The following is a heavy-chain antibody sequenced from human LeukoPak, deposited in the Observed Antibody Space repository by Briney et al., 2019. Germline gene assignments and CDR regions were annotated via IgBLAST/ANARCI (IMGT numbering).Heavy chain of an antibody. CDR2: IKQDGSEK. Sequence: GGSLRLSCAASGFTFSSYWMSWVRQAPGKGLEWVANIKQDGSEKYYVDSVKGRFTISRDNAKNSPYLQMNSLRAEDTAVYYCARLGSGWADAFDIWGQGTMVTVSS. V-gene: IGHV3-7*01. CDR3: ARLGSGWADAFDI. J-gene: IGHJ3*02. D-gene: IGHD6-19*01. CDR1: GFTFSSYW.